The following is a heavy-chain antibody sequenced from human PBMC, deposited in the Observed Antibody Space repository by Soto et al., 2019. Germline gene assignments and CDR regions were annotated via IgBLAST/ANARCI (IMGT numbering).Heavy chain of an antibody. D-gene: IGHD3-10*01. CDR1: GYSINSDYY. Sequence: SETLSLTCAVSGYSINSDYYWGWIRQPPGKGLEWIGSVDHSGRTYYSPSLRSRLTIFIDTFKNQFSLRLTSVTAADTAMYFCAKKGYYPSGKINLFDSWGPGTLVTVLL. CDR2: VDHSGRT. CDR3: AKKGYYPSGKINLFDS. J-gene: IGHJ4*02. V-gene: IGHV4-38-2*01.